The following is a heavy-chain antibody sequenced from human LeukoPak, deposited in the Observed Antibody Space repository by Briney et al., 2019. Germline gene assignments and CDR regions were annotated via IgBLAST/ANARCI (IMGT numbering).Heavy chain of an antibody. J-gene: IGHJ4*02. CDR2: ISGNGDNT. V-gene: IGHV1-18*01. CDR3: ARVHGYYIGLYYFDY. D-gene: IGHD4-17*01. Sequence: ASVKVSCKAPGYTYTTYGISWVRQAPGQGLEWMGWISGNGDNTKYVQELQGRVTMTTDTSTSTAYMDLRSLRSDDTAIYYCARVHGYYIGLYYFDYWGQGTLVTVSS. CDR1: GYTYTTYG.